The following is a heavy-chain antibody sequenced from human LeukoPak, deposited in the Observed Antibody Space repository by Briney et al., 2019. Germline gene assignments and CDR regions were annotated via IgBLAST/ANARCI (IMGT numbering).Heavy chain of an antibody. Sequence: ASVKVSCKVSGYTLTELSMHWVRQAPGKGLEWMGGFDPEDGETIYAQKFQGRVTMTEDTSTDTAYTELSSLRSEDTAVYYCATVGYYDSSGYPTLYYFDYWGQGTLVTVSS. CDR3: ATVGYYDSSGYPTLYYFDY. CDR1: GYTLTELS. V-gene: IGHV1-24*01. D-gene: IGHD3-22*01. CDR2: FDPEDGET. J-gene: IGHJ4*02.